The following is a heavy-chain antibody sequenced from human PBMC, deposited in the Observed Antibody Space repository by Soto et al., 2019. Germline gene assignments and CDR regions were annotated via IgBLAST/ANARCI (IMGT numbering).Heavy chain of an antibody. CDR1: GGTFSSYA. Sequence: QVQLVQSGAEVKKPGSSVKVSCKASGGTFSSYAISWVRQAPGQGLKWMGGIIPIFGTANYAQKFQGRVTITADESSSTDYMELSSLRSEDTAVYYCARGRSWNYDAYGMDVWGQGTTVTVSS. D-gene: IGHD6-13*01. CDR3: ARGRSWNYDAYGMDV. J-gene: IGHJ6*02. V-gene: IGHV1-69*12. CDR2: IIPIFGTA.